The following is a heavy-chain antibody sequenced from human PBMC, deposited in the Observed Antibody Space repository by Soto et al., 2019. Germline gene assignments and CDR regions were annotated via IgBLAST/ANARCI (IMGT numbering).Heavy chain of an antibody. CDR2: IYYSGST. CDR3: ARRYGGNFDY. J-gene: IGHJ4*02. D-gene: IGHD2-15*01. Sequence: SETLSLTCTVSGASISSGGYYWSWIRQPPGKGLEWIGYIYYSGSTNYNPSLKSRVTISVDTSKNQFSLKLSSVTAADTAVYYCARRYGGNFDYWGQGTLVTVSS. V-gene: IGHV4-61*08. CDR1: GASISSGGYY.